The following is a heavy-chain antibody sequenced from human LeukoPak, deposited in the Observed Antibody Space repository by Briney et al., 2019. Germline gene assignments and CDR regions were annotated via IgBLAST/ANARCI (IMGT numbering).Heavy chain of an antibody. CDR3: VKASSSSPQYNWFDA. CDR1: GFTSSTYA. D-gene: IGHD6-6*01. V-gene: IGHV3-23*01. Sequence: GGSLRLSCAASGFTSSTYAMSWVRQAPGKGLEWVSVVSGTGGRTYYADSVKGRFTISRDNSKNTLYLQMNSLRAEDTALYYCVKASSSSPQYNWFDAWGQGTLVTVSS. CDR2: VSGTGGRT. J-gene: IGHJ5*02.